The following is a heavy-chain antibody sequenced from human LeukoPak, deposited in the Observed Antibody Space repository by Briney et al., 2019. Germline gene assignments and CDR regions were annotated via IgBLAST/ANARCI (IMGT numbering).Heavy chain of an antibody. CDR3: ACEISGTYYNPLGYMDV. J-gene: IGHJ6*03. CDR2: IFTSGIA. V-gene: IGHV4-4*07. D-gene: IGHD3-10*01. Sequence: PSETLSLTCTVSGGSIGIYYWNWIRQPAGKGLEWIGRIFTSGIANYNPSLKSRVTMSVDTSKNQFSLNLSSVTAADTAVYYCACEISGTYYNPLGYMDVWGKGTTVTVSS. CDR1: GGSIGIYY.